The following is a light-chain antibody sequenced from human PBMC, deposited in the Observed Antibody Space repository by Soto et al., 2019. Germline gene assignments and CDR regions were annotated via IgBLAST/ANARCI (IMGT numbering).Light chain of an antibody. CDR1: QSISTT. Sequence: EIVLTQSQATLSLSPGERATLSCRASQSISTTLVWYQQKPGQAPRLLIYGTASRAPDIPDRFIGDGAGADFTLTITRMEPKDFAVYDCQHYGSSVTFGGGTKVDI. J-gene: IGKJ4*01. CDR2: GTA. CDR3: QHYGSSVT. V-gene: IGKV3-20*01.